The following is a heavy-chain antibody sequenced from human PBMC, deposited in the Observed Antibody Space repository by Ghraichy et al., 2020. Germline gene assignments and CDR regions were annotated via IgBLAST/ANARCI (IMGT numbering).Heavy chain of an antibody. V-gene: IGHV3-23*01. CDR3: VKDWGNYGSGSYDYFDY. Sequence: GGSLRLSCAASGFSFSNFAMTWVRQAPGKGLEWVSTITGRSDTTYYADSVKGRFTISRDNSRSTLYVQMSNLRADDTAIYYCVKDWGNYGSGSYDYFDYWGQGTLVTVSS. D-gene: IGHD3-10*01. CDR1: GFSFSNFA. J-gene: IGHJ4*02. CDR2: ITGRSDTT.